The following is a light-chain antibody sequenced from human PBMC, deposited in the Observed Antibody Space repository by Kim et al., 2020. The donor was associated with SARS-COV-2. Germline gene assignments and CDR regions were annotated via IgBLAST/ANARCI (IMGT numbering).Light chain of an antibody. J-gene: IGKJ1*01. CDR2: RAS. CDR3: QQYERYPWT. Sequence: DIQMTQSPSTLSTSVGDRVTITCRASQSIDSWLAWYQQKPGQAPKLLIYRASSLESGVPSRFSGSGSGTEFSLTISSLQPDDFATYYCQQYERYPWTFGQGTKLEI. CDR1: QSIDSW. V-gene: IGKV1-5*03.